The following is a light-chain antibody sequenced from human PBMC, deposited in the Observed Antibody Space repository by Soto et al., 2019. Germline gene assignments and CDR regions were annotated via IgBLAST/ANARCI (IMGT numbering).Light chain of an antibody. V-gene: IGKV1-33*01. Sequence: DIQMTQSPSSLSASVGDRVTITCQASQDISNYLNWYQQKPGKAPKLLIYDASNLETGVPSRFSGRGSGTDFTFTISSLQPEDIATYYCQQYDKRPLTFGGGTKVEIK. CDR3: QQYDKRPLT. CDR1: QDISNY. CDR2: DAS. J-gene: IGKJ4*01.